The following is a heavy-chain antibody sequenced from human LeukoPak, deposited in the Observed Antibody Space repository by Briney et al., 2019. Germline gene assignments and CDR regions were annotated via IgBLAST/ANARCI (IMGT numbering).Heavy chain of an antibody. CDR1: GFTFSNYC. CDR2: ISGSSSVI. Sequence: PGGSLRLSCAASGFTFSNYCMNWVRQAPGKGLEWVSYISGSSSVIYHADSVKGRVAISRDNAKNSLYLQMNSLRAEDTAVYYCARAILVGATIYYYYMDVWGKGTTVTVSS. CDR3: ARAILVGATIYYYYMDV. D-gene: IGHD1-26*01. V-gene: IGHV3-48*01. J-gene: IGHJ6*03.